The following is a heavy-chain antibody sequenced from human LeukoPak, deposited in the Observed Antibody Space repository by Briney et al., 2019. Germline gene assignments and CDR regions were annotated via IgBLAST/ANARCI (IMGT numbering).Heavy chain of an antibody. CDR2: INHSGST. J-gene: IGHJ4*02. CDR1: GFTFSSYS. CDR3: ARIYGSGTQRDFDY. D-gene: IGHD3-10*01. V-gene: IGHV4-34*01. Sequence: GSLRLSCAASGFTFSSYSMNWVRQPPGKGLEWIGEINHSGSTNYNPSLKSRVTISVDTSKNQFSLKLSSVTAADTAVYYCARIYGSGTQRDFDYWGQGTLVTVSS.